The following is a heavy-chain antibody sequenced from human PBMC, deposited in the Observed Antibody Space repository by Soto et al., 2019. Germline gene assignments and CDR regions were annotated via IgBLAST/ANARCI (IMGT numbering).Heavy chain of an antibody. CDR2: IRSKANSYAT. CDR3: TRPAYYDYVWGSYRYEGGFYGMDV. D-gene: IGHD3-16*02. Sequence: GGSLRLSCAASGFTFSGSAMHWVRQASGKGLEWVGRIRSKANSYATAYAASVKGRFTISRDDSKSTAYLQMNSLKTEDTAVYYCTRPAYYDYVWGSYRYEGGFYGMDVWGQGTTVTVSS. J-gene: IGHJ6*02. CDR1: GFTFSGSA. V-gene: IGHV3-73*01.